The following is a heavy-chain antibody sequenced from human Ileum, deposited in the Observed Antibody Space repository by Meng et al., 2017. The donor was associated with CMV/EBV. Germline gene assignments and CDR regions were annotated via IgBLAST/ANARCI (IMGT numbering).Heavy chain of an antibody. J-gene: IGHJ3*01. CDR2: ILADGYTT. Sequence: GESLKISCAASGFTFSSYAMHWVRQAPGKGLEWVAVILADGYTTHYADSVKGRFTISRDNSRNTLYVEMNSLGPEDTAVYYCARDRDYHESSGAYYDAYDVWGQGTMVTVSS. V-gene: IGHV3-30-3*01. D-gene: IGHD3-22*01. CDR3: ARDRDYHESSGAYYDAYDV. CDR1: GFTFSSYA.